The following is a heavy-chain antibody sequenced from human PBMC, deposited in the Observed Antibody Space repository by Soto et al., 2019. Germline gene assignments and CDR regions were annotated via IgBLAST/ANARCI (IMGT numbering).Heavy chain of an antibody. D-gene: IGHD3-10*01. V-gene: IGHV1-69*02. J-gene: IGHJ6*02. Sequence: QVQLVQSGAEVKKPGSSVKVSCKASGGTFSSYTISWVRQAPGQGLEWMGRIIPILGIANYAQKFRGRVTITADKSTSTAYMELSSLRSEDTAVYYCARTYYYGSGDYYYGMDVWGQGTTVTVSS. CDR2: IIPILGIA. CDR1: GGTFSSYT. CDR3: ARTYYYGSGDYYYGMDV.